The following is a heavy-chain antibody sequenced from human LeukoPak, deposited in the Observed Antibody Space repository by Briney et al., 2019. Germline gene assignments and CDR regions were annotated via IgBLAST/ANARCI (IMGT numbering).Heavy chain of an antibody. Sequence: SETLSLTCTVSGGSISSSSYYWGWIRQPPGKGLEWIGSIYYSGSTYYNPSLKSRVTISVDTSKNQFSLKLSSVTAADTAVYYCARHPEGRIVVVDWGQGTLVTVSS. V-gene: IGHV4-39*01. CDR2: IYYSGST. D-gene: IGHD3-22*01. J-gene: IGHJ1*01. CDR3: ARHPEGRIVVVD. CDR1: GGSISSSSYY.